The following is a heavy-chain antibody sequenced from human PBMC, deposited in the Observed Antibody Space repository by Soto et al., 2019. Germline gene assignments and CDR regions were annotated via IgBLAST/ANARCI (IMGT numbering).Heavy chain of an antibody. CDR1: GYTFTSYG. Sequence: GASVKVSCKASGYTFTSYGISWVRQAPGQGLEWMGWISAYNGNTNYAQKLQGRVTMTTDTSTSTAYMGLRSLRSDDTAVYYCARDAVVVPAAESRFDPWGQGTLVTVSS. V-gene: IGHV1-18*01. D-gene: IGHD2-2*01. CDR3: ARDAVVVPAAESRFDP. CDR2: ISAYNGNT. J-gene: IGHJ5*02.